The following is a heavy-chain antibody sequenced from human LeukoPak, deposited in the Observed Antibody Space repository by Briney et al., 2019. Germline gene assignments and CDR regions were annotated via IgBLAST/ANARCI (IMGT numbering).Heavy chain of an antibody. D-gene: IGHD2-15*01. CDR3: ARGRGGGNGGWFDP. CDR1: GRSFSGYY. CDR2: INHSGST. Sequence: SETLSLTCAVYGRSFSGYYWSWIRQPPGKGLEWIGEINHSGSTNYNPSLKSRVTISVDTSKNQFSLKLSSVTAADTAVYYCARGRGGGNGGWFDPWGQGTLVTVSS. V-gene: IGHV4-34*01. J-gene: IGHJ5*02.